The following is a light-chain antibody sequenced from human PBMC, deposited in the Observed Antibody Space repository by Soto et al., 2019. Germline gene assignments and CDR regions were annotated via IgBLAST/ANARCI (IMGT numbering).Light chain of an antibody. CDR1: EDNSDN. J-gene: IGKJ4*02. CDR3: QQYNSYTRT. V-gene: IGKV1-5*01. Sequence: DVHMSQSPSSVSASVGAGVTSSXQASEDNSDNLGRDPQQPGXPPKXXXANXSSLESGVPSRLSGSGSGTEFTLPISSLQPDDFATYYCQQYNSYTRTFGGGTKVDIK. CDR2: NXS.